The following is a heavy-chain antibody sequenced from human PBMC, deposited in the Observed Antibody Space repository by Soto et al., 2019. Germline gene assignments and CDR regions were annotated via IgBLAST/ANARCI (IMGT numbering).Heavy chain of an antibody. D-gene: IGHD2-2*02. J-gene: IGHJ6*03. Sequence: GASVKVSCKASGYTFTSYGISWVRQAPGQGLEWMGWISAYNGNTNYAQKLQGRVTMTTDTSTSTAYMELRSLRSDDTAVYYCARGGCSSTSCYMDYYYYMDVWGKGTTVTSP. V-gene: IGHV1-18*01. CDR2: ISAYNGNT. CDR3: ARGGCSSTSCYMDYYYYMDV. CDR1: GYTFTSYG.